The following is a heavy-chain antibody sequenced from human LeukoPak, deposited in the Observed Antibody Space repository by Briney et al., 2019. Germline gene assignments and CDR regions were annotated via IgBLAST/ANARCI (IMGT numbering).Heavy chain of an antibody. V-gene: IGHV3-21*01. CDR2: ISSSSSYI. D-gene: IGHD2-15*01. CDR1: GFTFSSYS. Sequence: PGGSLRLSCAASGFTFSSYSMNWVRQVPGKGLEWVSSISSSSSYIYYADSVKGRFTISRDNAKNSLYLQMNSLRAEDTAVYYCARGLGYCSGGSCYVERGGFDPWGQGTLVTVSS. CDR3: ARGLGYCSGGSCYVERGGFDP. J-gene: IGHJ5*02.